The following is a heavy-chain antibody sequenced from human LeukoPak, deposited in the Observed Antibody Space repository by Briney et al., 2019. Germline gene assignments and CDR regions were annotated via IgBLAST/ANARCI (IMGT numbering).Heavy chain of an antibody. CDR3: AGLVGRYSSGLYYYYFDY. D-gene: IGHD3-22*01. V-gene: IGHV4-4*02. CDR1: GDSINSLDL. Sequence: SETLSLTCTVSGDSINSLDLWSWVRQPPGKGLEWIGEMYLSGTTHSNPSVRSRVTISIDKSKNQFFLNLSSVTAADTAVYYCAGLVGRYSSGLYYYYFDYWGQGTLVTVSS. CDR2: MYLSGTT. J-gene: IGHJ4*02.